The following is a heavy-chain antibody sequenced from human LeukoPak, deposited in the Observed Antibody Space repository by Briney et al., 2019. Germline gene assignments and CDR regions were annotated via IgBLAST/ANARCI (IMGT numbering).Heavy chain of an antibody. CDR1: GFTFSSYW. J-gene: IGHJ4*02. D-gene: IGHD3-10*01. Sequence: GGSLRLSCAASGFTFSSYWMSWVRQAPGKGLEWVANIKQDGSEKYYVDSVKGRFTISRDSAKNSLYLQMNSLRAEDTAVYYCARESITMVRGVIFHYWGQGTLVTVSS. V-gene: IGHV3-7*01. CDR3: ARESITMVRGVIFHY. CDR2: IKQDGSEK.